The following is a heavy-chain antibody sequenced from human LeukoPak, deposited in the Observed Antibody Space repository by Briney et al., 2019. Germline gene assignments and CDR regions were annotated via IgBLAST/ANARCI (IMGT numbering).Heavy chain of an antibody. Sequence: SVKVSCKASGGTFSSYAISWVRQAPGQGLEWMGRIIPILGIANYAQKFQGRGTITAEKSTSTAYMELSSLRSADTAVYYCALLYVVAATSDFDYWGQGTLVTVSS. D-gene: IGHD2-15*01. CDR1: GGTFSSYA. J-gene: IGHJ4*02. V-gene: IGHV1-69*04. CDR3: ALLYVVAATSDFDY. CDR2: IIPILGIA.